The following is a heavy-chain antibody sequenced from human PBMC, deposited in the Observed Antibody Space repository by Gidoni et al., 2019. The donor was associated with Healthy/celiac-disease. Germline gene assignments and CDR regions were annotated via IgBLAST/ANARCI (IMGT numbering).Heavy chain of an antibody. CDR1: GYTFTGYY. V-gene: IGHV1-2*04. D-gene: IGHD3-10*01. CDR2: INPNSGGT. CDR3: ARDSRGSGSYYYGMDV. J-gene: IGHJ6*02. Sequence: QVQLVQSGAEVKKPGASVKVSCKASGYTFTGYYMHWVRQAPGQGLEWMGWINPNSGGTNYAQKCQGWVTMTRDTSISTAYMELSRLRSDDTAVYYCARDSRGSGSYYYGMDVWGQGTTVTVSS.